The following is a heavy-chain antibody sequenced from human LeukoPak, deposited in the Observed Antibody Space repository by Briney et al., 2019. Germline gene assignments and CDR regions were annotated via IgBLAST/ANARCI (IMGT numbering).Heavy chain of an antibody. Sequence: SETLSLTCTVSGGSISSYYWSWIRQPPGKGLEWIGYIYYSGSTNYNPSLKSRVTISVDTSKNQFSLKLSSVTAADTAVYYCARHLDCCGGSCYPGSDYFDYWGQGTLVTVSS. D-gene: IGHD2-15*01. V-gene: IGHV4-59*08. CDR1: GGSISSYY. CDR3: ARHLDCCGGSCYPGSDYFDY. CDR2: IYYSGST. J-gene: IGHJ4*02.